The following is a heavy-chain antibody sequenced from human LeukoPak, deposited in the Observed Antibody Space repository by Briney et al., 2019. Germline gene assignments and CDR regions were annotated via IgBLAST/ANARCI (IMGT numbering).Heavy chain of an antibody. V-gene: IGHV3-33*01. CDR1: GFTFSSYG. D-gene: IGHD6-19*01. J-gene: IGHJ4*02. CDR3: ARTDSSGWGGFDY. CDR2: IWYDGSNK. Sequence: GGSLRLSCAASGFTFSSYGMHWVRQAPGKGLEWVAVIWYDGSNKYYADSVKGRFTISRDNSKNTLYLRMNSLRAEDTAVYYCARTDSSGWGGFDYWGQGTLVTVSS.